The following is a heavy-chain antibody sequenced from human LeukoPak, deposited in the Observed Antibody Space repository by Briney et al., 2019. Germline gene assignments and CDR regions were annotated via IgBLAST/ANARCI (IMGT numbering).Heavy chain of an antibody. Sequence: KPSETLSLTCAVSGVSITSGSYYWGWIRQPPGKGLEWIGSVHHSGNNHYNPSLKSRVTVSVDTSKNQFSLKVKSVSAADTAIFYCAKSRWIAAGPFDYWGQGSLVTVSS. J-gene: IGHJ4*02. CDR1: GVSITSGSYY. CDR2: VHHSGNN. V-gene: IGHV4-39*01. D-gene: IGHD6-25*01. CDR3: AKSRWIAAGPFDY.